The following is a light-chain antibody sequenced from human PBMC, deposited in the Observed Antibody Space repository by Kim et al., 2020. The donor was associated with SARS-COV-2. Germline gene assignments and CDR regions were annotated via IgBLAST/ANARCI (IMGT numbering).Light chain of an antibody. V-gene: IGKV3-20*01. J-gene: IGKJ2*01. CDR3: QQYGTLPYT. CDR2: GAS. Sequence: LPPGESAPPACRASQSINSRYLAWYQVKPGQAPRLLIFGASSWATGVPDRFSGSGSGTDFTLTISSLEPEDFAVYYCQQYGTLPYTFGQGTKLEI. CDR1: QSINSRY.